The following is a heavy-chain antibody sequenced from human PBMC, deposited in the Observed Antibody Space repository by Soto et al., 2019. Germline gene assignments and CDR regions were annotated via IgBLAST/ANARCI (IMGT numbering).Heavy chain of an antibody. J-gene: IGHJ6*02. V-gene: IGHV4-34*01. CDR3: ARVVRGVPNYYYYRMDV. CDR1: GGSFSGYY. D-gene: IGHD3-10*01. Sequence: SETLSLTCAVYGGSFSGYYWSWIRQPPGKGLEWIGEINHSGSTNYNPSLKSRVTISVDTSKNQFSLKLSSVTAADTAVYYCARVVRGVPNYYYYRMDVWGQGTTVTVSS. CDR2: INHSGST.